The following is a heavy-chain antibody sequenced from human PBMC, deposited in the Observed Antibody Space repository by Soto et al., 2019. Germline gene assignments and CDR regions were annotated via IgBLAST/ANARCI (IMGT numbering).Heavy chain of an antibody. CDR3: VRDRAMDSSGHWFDT. D-gene: IGHD3-22*01. CDR2: IYHIGSP. Sequence: DLAWIGYIYHIGSPYYNPSLESRVTISLDTSKNQFSLNLTSVTAADTAIYYCVRDRAMDSSGHWFDTWGQGTLVSVSS. J-gene: IGHJ5*02. V-gene: IGHV4-31*02.